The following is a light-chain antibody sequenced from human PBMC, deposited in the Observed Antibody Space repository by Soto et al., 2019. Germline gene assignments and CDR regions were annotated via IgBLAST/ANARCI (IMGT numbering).Light chain of an antibody. J-gene: IGKJ4*01. CDR1: QGIRND. Sequence: AIQMTQSPSSLSASVGDRVTITCRASQGIRNDLGWFQQKPGKAPQLLIYAASNLQSRVPSRFSGGGSGTDFTLTISSLQPEDFATYYCLQDFNYPLTFGGGTKVDIK. CDR3: LQDFNYPLT. V-gene: IGKV1-6*01. CDR2: AAS.